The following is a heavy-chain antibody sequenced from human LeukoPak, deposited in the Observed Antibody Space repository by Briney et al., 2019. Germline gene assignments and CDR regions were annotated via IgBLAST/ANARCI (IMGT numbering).Heavy chain of an antibody. V-gene: IGHV1-24*01. J-gene: IGHJ4*02. Sequence: ASVKVSCKVFGYTLTELSMHWVRQAPGKGLEWIGGFDPDDGETIYAQKFQGRVTMTEDTSTDTAYMELSSLRSGDTAVYYCATDRRYYDSSGYTTVEFDYWGQGTLVTVSS. D-gene: IGHD3-22*01. CDR3: ATDRRYYDSSGYTTVEFDY. CDR1: GYTLTELS. CDR2: FDPDDGET.